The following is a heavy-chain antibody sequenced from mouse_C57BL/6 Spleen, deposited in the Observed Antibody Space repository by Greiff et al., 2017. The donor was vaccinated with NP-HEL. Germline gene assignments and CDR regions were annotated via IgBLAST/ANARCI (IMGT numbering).Heavy chain of an antibody. J-gene: IGHJ2*01. D-gene: IGHD4-1*01. Sequence: DVHLVESGGDLVKPGGSLKLSCAASGFTFSSYGMSWVRLTPDKRLEWVATISSGGSYTYYPDSVKGRFTISIDNAKHTLYLQMSSLKAEDTAIDYCASASLGLPRDYFDYWGQGTTLTVSS. V-gene: IGHV5-6*01. CDR1: GFTFSSYG. CDR2: ISSGGSYT. CDR3: ASASLGLPRDYFDY.